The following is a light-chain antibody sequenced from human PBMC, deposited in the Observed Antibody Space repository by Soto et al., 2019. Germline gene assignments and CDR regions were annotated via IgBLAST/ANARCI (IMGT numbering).Light chain of an antibody. J-gene: IGKJ1*01. CDR2: GAS. CDR1: QSVSSSY. CDR3: QQYGSSPRT. V-gene: IGKV3-20*01. Sequence: EVVLAQSPGTLSLSAGERATLSCRASQSVSSSYLAWYQQKPGQAPRLLIYGASSRATGIPDRFSGSGSGTDFTLTISRLEPEYFAVYYCQQYGSSPRTFGQGTKVDI.